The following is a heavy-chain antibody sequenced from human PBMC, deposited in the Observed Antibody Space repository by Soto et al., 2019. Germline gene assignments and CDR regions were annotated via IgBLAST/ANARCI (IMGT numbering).Heavy chain of an antibody. CDR2: ISDNGANT. CDR3: ARAIGADFFDY. CDR1: GFTFSNYA. J-gene: IGHJ4*02. D-gene: IGHD6-25*01. V-gene: IGHV3-23*01. Sequence: LRLSCIASGFTFSNYAMSWVRQAPGKGLEWVSTISDNGANTFIGDSMKDHFDISRDNSKNTVFLHLSTVRAEDTAIYYCARAIGADFFDYWGQGTPVTVSS.